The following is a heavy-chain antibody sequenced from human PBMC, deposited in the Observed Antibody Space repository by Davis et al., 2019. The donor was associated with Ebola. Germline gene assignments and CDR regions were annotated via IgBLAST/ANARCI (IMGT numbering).Heavy chain of an antibody. V-gene: IGHV3-30*04. CDR1: GFNFNIFD. D-gene: IGHD1-26*01. J-gene: IGHJ3*02. Sequence: GGSLRLSCAASGFNFNIFDIHWVRQAPGKGLEWVAVISYDGNNRYYADSVKGRFTISRDNSKNTLYLQMNGLRVEDTAIYYCAKDTSNIWFDIWGQGTNVTVSS. CDR2: ISYDGNNR. CDR3: AKDTSNIWFDI.